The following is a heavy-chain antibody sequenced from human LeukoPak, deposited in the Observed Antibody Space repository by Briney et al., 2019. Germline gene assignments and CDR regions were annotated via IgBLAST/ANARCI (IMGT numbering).Heavy chain of an antibody. CDR2: IIPIFGTA. J-gene: IGHJ4*02. CDR3: ASVTMVRGVIGPYYFDY. V-gene: IGHV1-69*13. CDR1: GGTFSSYA. Sequence: SVKVSCKASGGTFSSYAISWVRQAPGQGLEWMGGIIPIFGTANYAQKFQGRVTITADESTSTAYMELSSLRSEDTAVYYCASVTMVRGVIGPYYFDYWGQGTLVTVSS. D-gene: IGHD3-10*01.